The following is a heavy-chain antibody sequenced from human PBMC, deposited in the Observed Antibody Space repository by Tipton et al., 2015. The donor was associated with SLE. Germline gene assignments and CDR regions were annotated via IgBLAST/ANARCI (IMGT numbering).Heavy chain of an antibody. CDR2: INQSGSA. CDR1: GGSFSGYY. CDR3: ARNLAADTGWYFDL. Sequence: TLSLTCAVYGGSFSGYYWSWFRQPPGKGLEWIGEINQSGSATYNPSLKSQVTVSPDTSKTQFSLQLKSVTAADTAVYYCARNLAADTGWYFDLWDCGTRVTVSS. V-gene: IGHV4-34*01. J-gene: IGHJ2*01. D-gene: IGHD6-13*01.